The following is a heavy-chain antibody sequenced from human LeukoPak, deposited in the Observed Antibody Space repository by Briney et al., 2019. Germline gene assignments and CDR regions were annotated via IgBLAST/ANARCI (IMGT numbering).Heavy chain of an antibody. D-gene: IGHD6-19*01. CDR1: GFTFSSYW. CDR3: AKDRYPGIAVAVGDY. V-gene: IGHV3-74*01. Sequence: GGSLRLSCAASGFTFSSYWMHWVRQAPGKRLVWVSRINGDGSSATYADSVKGRFTISRDNSKNTLYLQMNSLRAEDTAVYYCAKDRYPGIAVAVGDYWGQGTLVTVSS. J-gene: IGHJ4*02. CDR2: INGDGSSA.